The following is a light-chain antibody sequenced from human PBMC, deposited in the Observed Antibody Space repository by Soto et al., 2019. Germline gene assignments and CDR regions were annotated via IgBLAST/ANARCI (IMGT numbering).Light chain of an antibody. Sequence: QSALTQPASVSGSPGQSIAISCTGTSSDVGGYNSVSWYQQYPGKAPKLMIHDVSNRPSGVSNRFSGSKSGNTASLTISGLQAEDEADYYCSSFTTSTDYVFGSGTKVTVL. J-gene: IGLJ1*01. V-gene: IGLV2-14*01. CDR3: SSFTTSTDYV. CDR2: DVS. CDR1: SSDVGGYNS.